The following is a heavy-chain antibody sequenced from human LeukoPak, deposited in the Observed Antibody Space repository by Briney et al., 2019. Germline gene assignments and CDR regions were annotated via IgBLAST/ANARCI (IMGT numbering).Heavy chain of an antibody. J-gene: IGHJ4*02. CDR3: AMKTTVTHPFDY. CDR2: INHSGST. V-gene: IGHV4-34*01. D-gene: IGHD4-17*01. CDR1: GGSFSGYY. Sequence: PSETLSLTCAVYGGSFSGYYWSWIRQPPGKGLEWIGEINHSGSTNYNPSLKSRVTISVDTSKNQFSLKLSSVTAADTAVYYCAMKTTVTHPFDYWGQGTLVTVSS.